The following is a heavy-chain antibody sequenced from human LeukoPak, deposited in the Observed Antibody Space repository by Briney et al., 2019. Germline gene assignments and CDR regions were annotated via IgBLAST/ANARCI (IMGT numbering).Heavy chain of an antibody. V-gene: IGHV1-2*02. CDR2: INPNSGGT. CDR1: GYTFTGYY. J-gene: IGHJ6*02. D-gene: IGHD1-26*01. Sequence: ASVKVSCKASGYTFTGYYIHWVRQAPGQGLEWMGWINPNSGGTHYAQKFHGRVTMIRDTSISTAYMELSRLKSDDTAVFYCARISGSSDYYYYGMDVWGQGTTVTVSS. CDR3: ARISGSSDYYYYGMDV.